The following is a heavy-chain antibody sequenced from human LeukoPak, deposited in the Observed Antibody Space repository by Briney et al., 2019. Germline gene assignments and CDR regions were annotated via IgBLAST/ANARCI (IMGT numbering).Heavy chain of an antibody. Sequence: GGSLRLSCAASGFIFSSYEMNWVRQAPGKGLEWVSVIYSGGGTNYADSVKGRFTISRDNSKNTLYLQMNSLRAEDTAVYYCAKDKVRGVLRREIDYWGQGTLVTVSS. D-gene: IGHD3-10*01. CDR2: IYSGGGT. J-gene: IGHJ4*02. V-gene: IGHV3-53*01. CDR3: AKDKVRGVLRREIDY. CDR1: GFIFSSYE.